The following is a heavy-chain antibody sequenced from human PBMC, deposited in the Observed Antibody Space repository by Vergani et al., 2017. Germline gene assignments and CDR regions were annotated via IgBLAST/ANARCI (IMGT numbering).Heavy chain of an antibody. CDR2: INPSGGST. Sequence: QVQLVQSGAEVKKPGASVKVSCKASGYTFTSYYMHWVRQAPGQGLEWMGIINPSGGSTSYAQKFQGRVTMTRDTSTSTVYMELSSLRSDDTAVYYCARVVVVVAATGGFNWFDPWGQGTLVTVSS. J-gene: IGHJ5*02. V-gene: IGHV1-46*01. CDR1: GYTFTSYY. CDR3: ARVVVVVAATGGFNWFDP. D-gene: IGHD2-15*01.